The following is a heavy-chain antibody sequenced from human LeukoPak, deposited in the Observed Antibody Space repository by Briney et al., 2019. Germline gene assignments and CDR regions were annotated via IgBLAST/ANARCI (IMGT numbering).Heavy chain of an antibody. J-gene: IGHJ4*02. V-gene: IGHV3-49*04. CDR2: IRSDLYGGTP. Sequence: GGALRLSCAASGFTFSNAWMSWVRQAPGKGREWVGFIRSDLYGGTPEYAVSVKGRFTIAREDSNSIVYLEMDSVKTDDTAVYYCTRDQTPYYWGQGTLVTVSS. CDR3: TRDQTPYY. CDR1: GFTFSNAW.